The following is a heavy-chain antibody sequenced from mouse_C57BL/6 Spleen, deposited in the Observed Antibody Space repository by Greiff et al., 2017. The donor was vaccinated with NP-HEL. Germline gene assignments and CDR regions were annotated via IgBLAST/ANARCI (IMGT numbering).Heavy chain of an antibody. CDR3: ARSNGYDGYFFAY. D-gene: IGHD2-3*01. CDR2: IYPGDGDT. CDR1: GYAFSGSW. Sequence: QVQLQQSGPELVKPGASVKISCKASGYAFSGSWMNWVKQRPGKGLEWIGRIYPGDGDTNYNGKFKGKATLTADKSSSTAYMQLSSLTSEDSAVYFCARSNGYDGYFFAYWGQGTLVTVSA. J-gene: IGHJ3*01. V-gene: IGHV1-82*01.